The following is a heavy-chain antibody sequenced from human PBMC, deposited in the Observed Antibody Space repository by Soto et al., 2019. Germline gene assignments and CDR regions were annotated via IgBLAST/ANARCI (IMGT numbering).Heavy chain of an antibody. D-gene: IGHD3-16*01. CDR2: IYYSGST. V-gene: IGHV4-30-4*01. CDR3: AREERDYAPP. J-gene: IGHJ5*02. CDR1: GCSISSGDYY. Sequence: SESLSLTCTVSGCSISSGDYYWSWIRQPPGKGLEWIGYIYYSGSTYYNPSLKSRVTISVDTSKNQFSLKLSSVTAADTAVYYCAREERDYAPPWGQGTLVTVSS.